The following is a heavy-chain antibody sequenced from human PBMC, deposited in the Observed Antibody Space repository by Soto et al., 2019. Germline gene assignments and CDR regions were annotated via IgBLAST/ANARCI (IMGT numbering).Heavy chain of an antibody. V-gene: IGHV3-9*01. CDR3: AKEIVGAINY. J-gene: IGHJ4*02. D-gene: IGHD1-26*01. Sequence: GGSLRLSCAASGFTFDDYAMHWVRQAPGKGLEWVSGISWNSGNIGYADSVKGRFTISRDNANNSLYLQMNSLRPEDTALYYCAKEIVGAINYWGQGTLVTVSS. CDR1: GFTFDDYA. CDR2: ISWNSGNI.